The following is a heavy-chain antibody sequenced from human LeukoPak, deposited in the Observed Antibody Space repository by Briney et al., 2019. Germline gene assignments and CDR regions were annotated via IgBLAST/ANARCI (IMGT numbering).Heavy chain of an antibody. CDR2: ISSSNYI. D-gene: IGHD1-26*01. CDR1: GFTFSSYS. CDR3: ARDSVSGSYFDY. J-gene: IGHJ4*02. V-gene: IGHV3-21*01. Sequence: PGGSLRLSCAASGFTFSSYSMNWVRQAPGKGLEWVSSISSSNYIYYADSVKGRFTISRDNAKNSLYLQMNSLRAEDTAVYYCARDSVSGSYFDYWGQGTLVTVSS.